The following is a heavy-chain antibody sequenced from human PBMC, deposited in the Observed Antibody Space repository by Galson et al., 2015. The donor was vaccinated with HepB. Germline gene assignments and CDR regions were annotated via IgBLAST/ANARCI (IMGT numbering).Heavy chain of an antibody. D-gene: IGHD3-10*01. V-gene: IGHV3-23*01. CDR3: AKDINYSYYYAIAV. Sequence: SLRLSCAASGFTFSSYAMSWVRQAPGKGLEWVSSISGSGGGIYYADSVKGRFTISRDNSKNTLYLQMNSLRAEDTAVYYCAKDINYSYYYAIAVCGPGTPVTASS. J-gene: IGHJ6*02. CDR2: ISGSGGGI. CDR1: GFTFSSYA.